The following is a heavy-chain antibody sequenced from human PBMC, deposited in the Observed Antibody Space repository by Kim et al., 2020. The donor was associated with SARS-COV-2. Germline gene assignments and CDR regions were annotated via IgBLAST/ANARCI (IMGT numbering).Heavy chain of an antibody. D-gene: IGHD4-17*01. CDR3: ARTGFHGDYDWFDP. CDR1: GGTFSSYA. Sequence: SVKVSCKASGGTFSSYAISWVRQAPGQGLEWMGGIIPIFGTANYAQKFQGRVTITADESTSTAYMELSSLRSEDTAVYYCARTGFHGDYDWFDPWGQGTLVTVSS. J-gene: IGHJ5*02. CDR2: IIPIFGTA. V-gene: IGHV1-69*13.